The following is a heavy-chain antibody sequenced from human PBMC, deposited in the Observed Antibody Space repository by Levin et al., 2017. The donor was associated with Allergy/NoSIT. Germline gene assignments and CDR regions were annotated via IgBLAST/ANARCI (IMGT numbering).Heavy chain of an antibody. J-gene: IGHJ3*02. CDR2: IKQDGSEK. CDR3: ARRPDPVLRYFDWSLGTAFDI. V-gene: IGHV3-7*01. D-gene: IGHD3-9*01. Sequence: GGSLRLSCAASGFTFSSYWMSWVRQAPGKGLEWVANIKQDGSEKYYVDSVKGRFTISRDNAKNSLYLQMNSLRAEDTAVYYCARRPDPVLRYFDWSLGTAFDIWGQGTMVTVSS. CDR1: GFTFSSYW.